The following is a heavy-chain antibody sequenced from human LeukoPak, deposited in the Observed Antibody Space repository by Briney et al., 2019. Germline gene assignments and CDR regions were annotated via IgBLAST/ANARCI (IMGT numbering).Heavy chain of an antibody. D-gene: IGHD3-10*01. V-gene: IGHV1-2*02. CDR2: INPNSGGT. CDR3: ARAPPGELLWFGELFDY. CDR1: GYTFTSYD. Sequence: ASVKVSCKASGYTFTSYDINWVRQAPGQGLEWMGWINPNSGGTNYAQKFQGRVTMTRDTSISTAYMELSRLRSDDTAVYYCARAPPGELLWFGELFDYWGQGTLVTVSS. J-gene: IGHJ4*02.